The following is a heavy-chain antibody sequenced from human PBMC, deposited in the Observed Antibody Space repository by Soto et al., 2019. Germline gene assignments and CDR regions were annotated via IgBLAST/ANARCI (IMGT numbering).Heavy chain of an antibody. J-gene: IGHJ4*02. Sequence: GGSLRLSCAASGVTLRSYAMSWFRQVPGKGLDWVSSVSGTGGSTYYAHSVKGRFTISRDNSKNTLYLQMNSLRAEDTAVYYCVKGNRYYYDSSGYSFFDYWGQGT. CDR3: VKGNRYYYDSSGYSFFDY. CDR2: VSGTGGST. CDR1: GVTLRSYA. V-gene: IGHV3-23*01. D-gene: IGHD3-22*01.